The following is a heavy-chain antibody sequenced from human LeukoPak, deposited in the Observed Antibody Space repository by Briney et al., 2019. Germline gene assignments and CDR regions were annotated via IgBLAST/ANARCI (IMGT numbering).Heavy chain of an antibody. CDR1: GGSISSSSYY. V-gene: IGHV4-39*07. J-gene: IGHJ5*02. Sequence: SETLSLTCTVSGGSISSSSYYWGWIRQPPGKGLVWIGSISYSGTTYYNPSLKSRLTMSVDTSKNQFSLKLSSVTAADTAVYYCAKGAGGFSYYNWFDPWGQGTLVTVSS. CDR3: AKGAGGFSYYNWFDP. CDR2: ISYSGTT. D-gene: IGHD5-18*01.